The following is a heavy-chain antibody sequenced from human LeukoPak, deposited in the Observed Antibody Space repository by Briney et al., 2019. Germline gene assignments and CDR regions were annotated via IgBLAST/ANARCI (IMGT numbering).Heavy chain of an antibody. CDR1: GYSFTSYW. CDR3: SKEHHPSYYYYYMDF. J-gene: IGHJ6*03. D-gene: IGHD2-21*01. CDR2: IYPGDSDT. V-gene: IGHV5-51*01. Sequence: GESLKISCKGSGYSFTSYWVGWVRQMPGKGLEWMGIIYPGDSDTRYSASFQGQVTISADKSISTAYLRWSSLKGSGNAMYSCSKEHHPSYYYYYMDFWAKGTAVTVSS.